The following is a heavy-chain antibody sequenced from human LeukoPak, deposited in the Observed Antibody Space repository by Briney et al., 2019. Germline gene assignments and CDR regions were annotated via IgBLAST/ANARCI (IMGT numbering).Heavy chain of an antibody. V-gene: IGHV3-21*01. D-gene: IGHD2-8*01. CDR2: ITTSGSK. CDR3: ARDRIGVELIVYVTANSFGK. Sequence: GGSLGLLRAASGFTFNTYSLNWVRQAPGKGLEWVSSITTSGSKSYADSVKGRFTISRDNAKNLVYLQMNSPRVEDTAVYYCARDRIGVELIVYVTANSFGKWGDGTLVTVSS. J-gene: IGHJ4*03. CDR1: GFTFNTYS.